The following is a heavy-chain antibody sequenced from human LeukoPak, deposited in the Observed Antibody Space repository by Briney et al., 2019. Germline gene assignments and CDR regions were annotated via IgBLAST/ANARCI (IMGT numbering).Heavy chain of an antibody. D-gene: IGHD6-6*01. Sequence: GGSLRLSCVASEFTFTSYELNWVRQAPGKGLEWVSYISSSGNTISYADSVKGRFTISRDNAKNSLYLQVISLRAEDTAVYYCARGPSIAARYDAFDIWGQGTMVTVSS. CDR3: ARGPSIAARYDAFDI. CDR2: ISSSGNTI. V-gene: IGHV3-48*03. CDR1: EFTFTSYE. J-gene: IGHJ3*02.